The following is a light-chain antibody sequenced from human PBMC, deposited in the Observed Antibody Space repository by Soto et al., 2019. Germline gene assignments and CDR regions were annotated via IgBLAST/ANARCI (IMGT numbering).Light chain of an antibody. CDR3: SSYTSSSTII. J-gene: IGLJ2*01. V-gene: IGLV2-14*01. CDR1: SSDVGVYNY. CDR2: EVI. Sequence: QSVLPQPASVSGSPGQSITISCTATSSDVGVYNYVSWYQQYPGKAPKLIIYEVINRPSGVSNRVSGSKSSNTASLIIYGLQAEDEADYYYSSYTSSSTIIFGGGTKLTVL.